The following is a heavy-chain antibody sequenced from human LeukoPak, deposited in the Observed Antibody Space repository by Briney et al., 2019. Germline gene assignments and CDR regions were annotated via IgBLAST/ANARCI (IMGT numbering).Heavy chain of an antibody. CDR1: GGSISSYY. V-gene: IGHV4-4*07. Sequence: SETLSLTCTVSGGSISSYYWSWIRQPAGKGLEWIGRIYTSGSTNYTPSLKSRVTMSVDTSKNQFSLKLSSVTAADTAVYYCARGAQSLYYYYYYMDVWGKGTTVTVSS. J-gene: IGHJ6*03. CDR3: ARGAQSLYYYYYYMDV. CDR2: IYTSGST.